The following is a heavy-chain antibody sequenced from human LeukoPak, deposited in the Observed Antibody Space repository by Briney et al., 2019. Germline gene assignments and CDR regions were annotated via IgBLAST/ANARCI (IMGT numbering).Heavy chain of an antibody. CDR2: ISWDSGKI. J-gene: IGHJ4*02. Sequence: SGRSLRLSCAASGFTFDDYGMHWVRQAPGKGLEWVSGISWDSGKIGYADSVKGQFTISRDNAKNSLYLQMNSLRAEDTAVYYCARDEQLFDYWGQGTLVTVSS. CDR1: GFTFDDYG. D-gene: IGHD6-13*01. CDR3: ARDEQLFDY. V-gene: IGHV3-9*01.